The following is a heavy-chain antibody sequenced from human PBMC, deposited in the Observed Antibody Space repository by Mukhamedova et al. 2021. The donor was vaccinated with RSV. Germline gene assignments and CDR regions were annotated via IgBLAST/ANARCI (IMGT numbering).Heavy chain of an antibody. Sequence: GRFTISRDNSKNTLYLQMNSLRAEDTAVYYCAKGSYGDHEIDYWGQGTLVTVSS. J-gene: IGHJ4*02. D-gene: IGHD4-17*01. CDR3: AKGSYGDHEIDY. V-gene: IGHV3-23*01.